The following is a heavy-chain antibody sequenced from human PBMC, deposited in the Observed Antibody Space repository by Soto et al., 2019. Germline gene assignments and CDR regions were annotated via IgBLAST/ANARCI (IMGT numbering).Heavy chain of an antibody. CDR1: GGSMRTYY. CDR3: ARGGAPYNWFDP. J-gene: IGHJ5*02. Sequence: SETLSLACTVSGGSMRTYYWSWIRQPPGKGLEWVGYTHYSGFTNYNPSLKSRVTISVDTSKNQFSLKLRSVTSSDTAVYYCARGGAPYNWFDPWGQGTLVTVSS. D-gene: IGHD3-16*01. CDR2: THYSGFT. V-gene: IGHV4-59*01.